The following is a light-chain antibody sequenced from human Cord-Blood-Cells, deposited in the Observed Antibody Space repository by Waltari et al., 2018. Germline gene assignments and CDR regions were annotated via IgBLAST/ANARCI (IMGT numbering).Light chain of an antibody. J-gene: IGKJ1*01. CDR3: QQYGSSPLS. CDR1: QSVSSSY. V-gene: IGKV3-20*01. CDR2: GAS. Sequence: EIVLTQSPGTLSLSPGERATLSCRASQSVSSSYLAWYQQKPGPAPRLLNCGASSRAAGIPDRCSGSGSGTDFTLTISRLEPEDFAVYYCQQYGSSPLSFGQGTKVEIK.